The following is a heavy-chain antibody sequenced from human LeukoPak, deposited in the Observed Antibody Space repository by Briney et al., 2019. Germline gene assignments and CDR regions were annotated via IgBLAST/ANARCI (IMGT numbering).Heavy chain of an antibody. CDR1: GYTFTGNF. Sequence: GASVKVSCKASGYTFTGNFMHWVRQAPGQGPEWMGWINPNNGDTNYAQEFQGRVTMTRVTSITTAYMELSSLRSDDTAVYYCARTRGTHISMAYLDSWGQGTLVTVSS. V-gene: IGHV1-2*02. D-gene: IGHD2/OR15-2a*01. CDR3: ARTRGTHISMAYLDS. J-gene: IGHJ4*02. CDR2: INPNNGDT.